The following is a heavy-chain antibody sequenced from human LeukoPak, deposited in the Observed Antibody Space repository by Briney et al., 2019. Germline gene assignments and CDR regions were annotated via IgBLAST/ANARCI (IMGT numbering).Heavy chain of an antibody. CDR1: GFTFSSSW. CDR3: ARDQYSTMDY. V-gene: IGHV3-30*02. CDR2: TRFDETNK. Sequence: GGSLRLSCAASGFTFSSSWMSWVRQAPGKGLEWVAFTRFDETNKYYTDSVKGRFTVSRDNSRNTLYLQMSSLRVEDTAVYYCARDQYSTMDYWGQGTLVTVSS. D-gene: IGHD6-13*01. J-gene: IGHJ4*02.